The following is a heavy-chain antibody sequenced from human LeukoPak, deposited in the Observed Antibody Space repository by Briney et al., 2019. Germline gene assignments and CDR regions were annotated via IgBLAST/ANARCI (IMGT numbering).Heavy chain of an antibody. Sequence: GASVKVSCKASGYTFTGYYMHWVRQAPGQGLEWMGWINPNSGGTNYAQKFQGRVTMTRDTSISTAYMELSRLRSDDTAVYYCARLSSSWTGAFDIWGQGTMVTVPS. CDR1: GYTFTGYY. J-gene: IGHJ3*02. CDR3: ARLSSSWTGAFDI. CDR2: INPNSGGT. V-gene: IGHV1-2*02. D-gene: IGHD6-13*01.